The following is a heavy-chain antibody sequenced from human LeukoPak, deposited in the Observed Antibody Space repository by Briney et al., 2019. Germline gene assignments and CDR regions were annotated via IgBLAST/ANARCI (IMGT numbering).Heavy chain of an antibody. V-gene: IGHV4-30-4*01. Sequence: SETLSLTCTVSGGSISSGDYYWSWIRQPPGKGLEWIGYIYYSGSTYYNPSLKSRVTISVDTSKNQFSLKLSSVTAADTAVYYCARARLHRVYYFDYWGQGTLVIVSS. D-gene: IGHD4-11*01. CDR1: GGSISSGDYY. J-gene: IGHJ4*02. CDR2: IYYSGST. CDR3: ARARLHRVYYFDY.